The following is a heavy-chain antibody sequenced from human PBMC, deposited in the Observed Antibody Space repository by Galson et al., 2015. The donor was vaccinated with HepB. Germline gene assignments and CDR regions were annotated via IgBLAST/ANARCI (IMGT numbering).Heavy chain of an antibody. CDR3: ASSSNTSLGLTPCEFDY. J-gene: IGHJ4*02. V-gene: IGHV4-59*01. CDR2: IYYSGST. CDR1: GGSIPSYY. Sequence: LSLTCSVSGGSIPSYYWSWIRQPPGKGLEWIGYIYYSGSTNYNPSLKSQITVSVDTSKNKFTLNLSSVTSADTAVYYCASSSNTSLGLTPCEFDYWGQGTLVTVSA. D-gene: IGHD2-2*01.